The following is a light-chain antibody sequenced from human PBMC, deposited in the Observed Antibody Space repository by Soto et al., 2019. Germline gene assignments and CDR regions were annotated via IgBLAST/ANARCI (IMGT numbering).Light chain of an antibody. CDR2: DAS. V-gene: IGKV1-33*01. Sequence: DIHMTQSPSSLSASVGQRVTIACQASQDISNYLNWYQQKPGKAPKLLIYDASNLESGVPSRFSGSGSGTDFTFTISSLQPEDIATYYCQQYDNLPITCGQGTRLEIK. CDR3: QQYDNLPIT. J-gene: IGKJ5*01. CDR1: QDISNY.